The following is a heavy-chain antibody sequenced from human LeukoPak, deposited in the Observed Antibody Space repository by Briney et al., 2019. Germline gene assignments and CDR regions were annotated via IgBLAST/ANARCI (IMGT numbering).Heavy chain of an antibody. CDR2: IIPIFGTA. J-gene: IGHJ4*02. V-gene: IGHV1-69*05. Sequence: SVKVSCKASGGTFSSYAISWVRQAPGQGLEWMGGIIPIFGTANYAQKFQGRVTITTDESTSTAYMGLSSLRSEDTAVYYCARGHRQWLRSYYFDYWGQGTLVTVSS. CDR3: ARGHRQWLRSYYFDY. CDR1: GGTFSSYA. D-gene: IGHD5-12*01.